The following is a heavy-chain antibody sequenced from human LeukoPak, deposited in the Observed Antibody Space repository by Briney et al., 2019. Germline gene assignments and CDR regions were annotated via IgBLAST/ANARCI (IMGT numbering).Heavy chain of an antibody. V-gene: IGHV3-23*01. CDR3: AKDPHYDFWSGYYNGLGASDI. Sequence: GGSLRLSCAASGFTFSSYAMSWVRQAPGKGLEWVSAISGSGGSTYYADSVKGRFTISRDNSKNTLYLQMNSLRAEDTAVYYCAKDPHYDFWSGYYNGLGASDIWGQGTMVTVSS. CDR2: ISGSGGST. CDR1: GFTFSSYA. J-gene: IGHJ3*02. D-gene: IGHD3-3*01.